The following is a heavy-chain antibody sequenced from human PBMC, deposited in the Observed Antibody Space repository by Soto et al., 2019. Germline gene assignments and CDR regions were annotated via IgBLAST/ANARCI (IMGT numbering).Heavy chain of an antibody. V-gene: IGHV1-3*01. J-gene: IGHJ6*02. CDR3: ARPTITMVRGVNPYYYYGMDV. CDR2: INAGNGNT. CDR1: GYTFTSYA. Sequence: ASVKVSCKASGYTFTSYAMHWVRQAPGQRLEWMGWINAGNGNTKYSQKFQGRVTITRDTSASTAYMELSSLRSEDTAVYYCARPTITMVRGVNPYYYYGMDVWGQGTTVTVSS. D-gene: IGHD3-10*01.